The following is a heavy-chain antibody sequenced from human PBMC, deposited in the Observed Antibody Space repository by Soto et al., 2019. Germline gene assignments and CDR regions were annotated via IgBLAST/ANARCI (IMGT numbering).Heavy chain of an antibody. Sequence: EVQLVESGGGLVQPEGPLRLSGVASGSTFSANSMAWLGRAPGKGLEWVGRARNKVNGYTTAHAASVRGRFTISRDDSKNSLYLQMNSLKTEDTAVYFCARLMGTSFDLWGQGTLVTVSS. CDR3: ARLMGTSFDL. J-gene: IGHJ4*02. CDR2: ARNKVNGYTT. V-gene: IGHV3-72*01. CDR1: GSTFSANS. D-gene: IGHD2-8*01.